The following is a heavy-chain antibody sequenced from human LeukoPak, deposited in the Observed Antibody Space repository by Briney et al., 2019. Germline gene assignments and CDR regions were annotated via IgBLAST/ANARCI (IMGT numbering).Heavy chain of an antibody. CDR2: ISASGGST. CDR3: AKGDYYDPKFDY. CDR1: GFTFSSYA. D-gene: IGHD3-22*01. V-gene: IGHV3-23*01. Sequence: GGSLRLSCATSGFTFSSYAMSGFRQAPGKGLDWASAISASGGSTYYADSVKGRFTISRDNSKNTLYLQMNSLRAEDTAVYYCAKGDYYDPKFDYWGQGTLVTVSS. J-gene: IGHJ4*02.